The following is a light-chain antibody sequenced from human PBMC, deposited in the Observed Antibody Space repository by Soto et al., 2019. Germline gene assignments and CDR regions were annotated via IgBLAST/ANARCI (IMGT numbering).Light chain of an antibody. V-gene: IGKV3-20*01. CDR1: QRVRSSY. CDR2: GAS. Sequence: PGERATLSCRASQRVRSSYLAWYQQKPGQAPRLLIYGASSRATGIPDRFSGGGSGTDFTLTISRLEPEDFAVYFCKQCGSPPPFTFGQGT. CDR3: KQCGSPPPFT. J-gene: IGKJ2*01.